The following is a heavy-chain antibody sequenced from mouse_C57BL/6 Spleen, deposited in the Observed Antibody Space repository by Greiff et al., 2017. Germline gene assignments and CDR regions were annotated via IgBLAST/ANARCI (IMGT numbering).Heavy chain of an antibody. V-gene: IGHV1-63*01. D-gene: IGHD2-4*01. Sequence: VQGVESGAELVRPGTSVKMSCKASGYTFTNYWIGWAKQRPGHGLEWIGDIYPGGGYTNYNEKFKGKATLTADKSSSTAYMQFSSLTSEDSAIYYCARKIYYDYYWYFDVWGTGTTVTVSS. CDR2: IYPGGGYT. CDR3: ARKIYYDYYWYFDV. J-gene: IGHJ1*03. CDR1: GYTFTNYW.